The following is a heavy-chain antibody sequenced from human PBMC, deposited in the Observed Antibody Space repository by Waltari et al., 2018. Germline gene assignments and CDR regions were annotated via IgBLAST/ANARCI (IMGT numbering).Heavy chain of an antibody. D-gene: IGHD6-6*01. CDR1: GGTFSSYA. Sequence: QVQLVQSGAEVKKPGSSVKVSCKASGGTFSSYAISWVRQAPGQGLEWMGGIIPVLCRANYAQKFQGRVTITADESTSTAYMELSSLRSEDTAVYYCARGPYSSSSAYFDYWGQGTLVTVSS. CDR2: IIPVLCRA. CDR3: ARGPYSSSSAYFDY. J-gene: IGHJ4*02. V-gene: IGHV1-69*11.